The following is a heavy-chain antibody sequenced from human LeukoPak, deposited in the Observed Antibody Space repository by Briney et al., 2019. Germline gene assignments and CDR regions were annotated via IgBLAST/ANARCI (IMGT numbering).Heavy chain of an antibody. CDR1: GGSFSGYY. CDR2: INHSGST. Sequence: SETLSLTCAVYGGSFSGYYWSWIRQPPGKGLEWIGEINHSGSTNYNPSLKSRVTISVDTSKNQFSLKLSSVTAADTAVYYCARDGEWLDAFDIWGQGAMVTVSS. D-gene: IGHD5-12*01. CDR3: ARDGEWLDAFDI. V-gene: IGHV4-34*01. J-gene: IGHJ3*02.